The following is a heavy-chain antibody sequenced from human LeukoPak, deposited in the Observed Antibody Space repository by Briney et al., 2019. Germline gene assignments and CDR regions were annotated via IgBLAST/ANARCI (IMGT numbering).Heavy chain of an antibody. V-gene: IGHV4-4*07. CDR1: GGSISSYY. D-gene: IGHD3-22*01. Sequence: SETLSLTCTVSGGSISSYYWSWIRQPAGKGLEWIGRIYTSGSTNYNPSLKSRVTMSVDTSKNQFSLKLSSVTAADTAVYYCAGEGYDSSGYYDQSFDYWGQGTLVTVSS. CDR2: IYTSGST. J-gene: IGHJ4*02. CDR3: AGEGYDSSGYYDQSFDY.